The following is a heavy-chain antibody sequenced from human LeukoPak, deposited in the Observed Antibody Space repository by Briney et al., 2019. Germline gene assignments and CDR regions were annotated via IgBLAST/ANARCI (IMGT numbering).Heavy chain of an antibody. D-gene: IGHD2-15*01. Sequence: NASETLSVTCTVSGGSISSDCCSWIRKPPGKGQELVGYVYINWSASYNPYLNSRVTISVDASKNKISLKLSLVTATDTAVYDGARDRGYCSGGSCYRWFDHWGQGTLVTVSS. CDR2: VYINWSA. V-gene: IGHV4-59*13. CDR1: GGSISSDC. CDR3: ARDRGYCSGGSCYRWFDH. J-gene: IGHJ5*02.